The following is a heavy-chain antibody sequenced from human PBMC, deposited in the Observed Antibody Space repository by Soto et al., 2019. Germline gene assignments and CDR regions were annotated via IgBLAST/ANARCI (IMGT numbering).Heavy chain of an antibody. Sequence: SETLSLTCTVSGGSMISYYWSWIRQPPGKGLEWIGYIYYSGSTNYNPSLKSRVTISVDTSKNQFSLKLSSVTAADTAVYYCAREVIVVVPAASYYYGMDVWGQGTTVTVSS. V-gene: IGHV4-59*01. D-gene: IGHD2-2*01. CDR3: AREVIVVVPAASYYYGMDV. CDR2: IYYSGST. CDR1: GGSMISYY. J-gene: IGHJ6*02.